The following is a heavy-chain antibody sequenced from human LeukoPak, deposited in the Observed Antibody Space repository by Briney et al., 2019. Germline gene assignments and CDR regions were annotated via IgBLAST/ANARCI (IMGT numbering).Heavy chain of an antibody. CDR1: GYTFTSYY. J-gene: IGHJ4*02. Sequence: ASVNVSCTASGYTFTSYYMHWVRQAPGQGLEWMGIINPSGGSTSYAQKFQGRVTMTRDTSTSTVYMELSSLRSEDTAVYYCARDVAVAGTLDYWGQGTLVTVSS. V-gene: IGHV1-46*01. CDR3: ARDVAVAGTLDY. D-gene: IGHD6-19*01. CDR2: INPSGGST.